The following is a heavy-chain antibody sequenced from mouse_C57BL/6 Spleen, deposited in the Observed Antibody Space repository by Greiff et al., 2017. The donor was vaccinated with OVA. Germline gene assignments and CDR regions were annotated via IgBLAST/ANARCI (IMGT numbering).Heavy chain of an antibody. CDR1: GYPFTGHY. CDR3: ARSNYYGSSYYFDY. Sequence: VQLKQSGPELVKPGALVKISCKASGYPFTGHYMNWVKQSPEKSLEWIGEINPSTGGTTYNQKFKAKATLTVDKSASTAYMQLKSLTSEDSAVYYSARSNYYGSSYYFDYWGQGTTLTVSS. D-gene: IGHD1-1*01. J-gene: IGHJ2*01. CDR2: INPSTGGT. V-gene: IGHV1-42*01.